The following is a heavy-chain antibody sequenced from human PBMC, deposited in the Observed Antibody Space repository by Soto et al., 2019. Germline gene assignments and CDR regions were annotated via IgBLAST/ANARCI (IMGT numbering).Heavy chain of an antibody. CDR1: GGSISSGGYY. Sequence: SETLSLTCTVSGGSISSGGYYWSWIRQHPGKGLEWIGYIYYSGSTYYNPSLKSRVTISVDTSKNQFSLKLSSVTAADTAVYYCARDPGYCSGGSCYGVFAYWGQGTLVTVSS. CDR3: ARDPGYCSGGSCYGVFAY. D-gene: IGHD2-15*01. V-gene: IGHV4-31*03. J-gene: IGHJ4*02. CDR2: IYYSGST.